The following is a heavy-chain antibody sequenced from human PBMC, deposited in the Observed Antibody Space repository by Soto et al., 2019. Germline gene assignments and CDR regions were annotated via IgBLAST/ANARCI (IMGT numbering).Heavy chain of an antibody. CDR2: IYYSGST. Sequence: QVQLQESGPGLVKPSQTLSLTCTVSGGSISSGGYYWSWIRQHPGKGLEWIGYIYYSGSTYYNPXLXRXXTLSVDTSKNQFSLKRRSVTAADTAVYYCARGVIHWGQGTLVTVSS. V-gene: IGHV4-31*01. D-gene: IGHD2-21*01. J-gene: IGHJ4*02. CDR3: ARGVIH. CDR1: GGSISSGGYY.